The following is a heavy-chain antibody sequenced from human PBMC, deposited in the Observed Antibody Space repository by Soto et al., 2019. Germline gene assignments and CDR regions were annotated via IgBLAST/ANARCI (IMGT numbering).Heavy chain of an antibody. Sequence: QVHLVESGGGVVQPGRYLRLSCAASGFTFSTYGMHWVRQAPGKGLEWVALIWNHGREDSYADSVKGRFTISRDNSKNTLWLQMNSLRADDTAVYYCVRGPWLVGDVTSFDYWGQGSLVTVSS. CDR2: IWNHGRED. CDR3: VRGPWLVGDVTSFDY. CDR1: GFTFSTYG. J-gene: IGHJ4*02. V-gene: IGHV3-33*01. D-gene: IGHD6-19*01.